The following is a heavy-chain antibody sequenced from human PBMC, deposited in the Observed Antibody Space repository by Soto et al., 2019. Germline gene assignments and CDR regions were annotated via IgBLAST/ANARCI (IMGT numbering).Heavy chain of an antibody. J-gene: IGHJ4*02. D-gene: IGHD6-19*01. CDR3: SKDAGYSSGCFDF. CDR1: GFTFSSYG. Sequence: QVQLVESGGGVVQPGRSLRLSCAASGFTFSSYGMHWVRQAPGKGLEWVAVISYDGSNKYYADSVKGRFTISRDNSKNTLYLQMNSLTAEDPASCYCSKDAGYSSGCFDFWGQGTLVTVFS. V-gene: IGHV3-30*18. CDR2: ISYDGSNK.